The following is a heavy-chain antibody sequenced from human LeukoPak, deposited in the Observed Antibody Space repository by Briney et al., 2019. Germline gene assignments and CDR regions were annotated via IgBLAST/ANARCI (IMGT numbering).Heavy chain of an antibody. J-gene: IGHJ4*02. D-gene: IGHD3-3*01. V-gene: IGHV3-33*01. CDR1: GFTFSSYG. CDR2: IWYDGSNK. Sequence: QLGGSLRLSCAASGFTFSSYGMHWVRQAPGKGLEWVAVIWYDGSNKYYADSVKGRFTISRDNSKNTLYLQMNSLRAEDTAVYYCARARQYDFWSGYKPYYFDYWGQGTLVTVSS. CDR3: ARARQYDFWSGYKPYYFDY.